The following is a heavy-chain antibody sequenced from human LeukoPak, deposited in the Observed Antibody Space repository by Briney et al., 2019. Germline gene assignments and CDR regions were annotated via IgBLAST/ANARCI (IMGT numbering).Heavy chain of an antibody. J-gene: IGHJ4*02. CDR3: ARGTLRSTSCYFDH. CDR2: IHYSGST. Sequence: SETLSLTCTVSGGSISSYYWSWIRQPPGKGLEWIGYIHYSGSTNYNPSLKSRVTISVDTSKNQFSLKLSSVTAADTAMYYCARGTLRSTSCYFDHWGQGTLVTVSS. CDR1: GGSISSYY. D-gene: IGHD2-2*01. V-gene: IGHV4-59*01.